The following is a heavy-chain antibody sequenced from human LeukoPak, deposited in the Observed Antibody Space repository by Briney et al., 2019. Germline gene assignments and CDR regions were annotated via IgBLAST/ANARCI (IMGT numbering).Heavy chain of an antibody. Sequence: GGSLRLSCAASGFTVSTNYISWVRQAPGEGLEWVSVIYSAGSTYYADSVKGRFTISRDNSKNTVYLQMNSLRPDGTAVYYCAREGGSGSYGYDYWGQGTLVTVSS. CDR1: GFTVSTNY. J-gene: IGHJ4*02. CDR3: AREGGSGSYGYDY. V-gene: IGHV3-66*02. D-gene: IGHD3-10*01. CDR2: IYSAGST.